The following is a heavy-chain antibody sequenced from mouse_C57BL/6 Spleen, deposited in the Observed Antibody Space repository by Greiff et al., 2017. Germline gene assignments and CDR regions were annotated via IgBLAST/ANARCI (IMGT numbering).Heavy chain of an antibody. CDR2: IYPGSGNT. D-gene: IGHD2-4*01. J-gene: IGHJ1*03. Sequence: VQLQQPGAELVKPGASVKMSCKASGYTFTSYWITWVKQRPGQGLEWIGDIYPGSGNTNYNEKFKSKATLTVDTSSSTAYMQLSSLTSEDSAVYYCARGGPIYYEYFDVWGTGTTVTVSS. CDR3: ARGGPIYYEYFDV. V-gene: IGHV1-55*01. CDR1: GYTFTSYW.